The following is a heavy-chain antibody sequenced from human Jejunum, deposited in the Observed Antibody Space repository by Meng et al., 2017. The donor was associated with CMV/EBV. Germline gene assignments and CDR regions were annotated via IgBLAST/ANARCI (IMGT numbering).Heavy chain of an antibody. Sequence: SLMISCAASGFSFRIFCMSWARQAPGKGLEWVATITDSGSRPHYADSVKGRFTISRDNSKNTLYLQINSLRVEDTAIYYCDASDYWGQGTQVTVSS. V-gene: IGHV3-23*01. J-gene: IGHJ4*02. CDR3: DASDY. CDR2: ITDSGSRP. D-gene: IGHD6-6*01. CDR1: GFSFRIFC.